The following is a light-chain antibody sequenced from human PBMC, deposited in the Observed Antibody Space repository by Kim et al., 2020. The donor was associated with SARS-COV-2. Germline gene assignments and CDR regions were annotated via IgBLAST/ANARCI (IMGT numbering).Light chain of an antibody. J-gene: IGLJ2*01. CDR1: SPRSYY. V-gene: IGLV3-19*01. Sequence: VALGQTVRITCQGDSPRSYYATWHQHKPGQAPILVIYVKNNRPSGIPDRFSGSSSGNTASLTITGTQAGDEADYYCNSRDSNDNVVFGGGTQLTVL. CDR3: NSRDSNDNVV. CDR2: VKN.